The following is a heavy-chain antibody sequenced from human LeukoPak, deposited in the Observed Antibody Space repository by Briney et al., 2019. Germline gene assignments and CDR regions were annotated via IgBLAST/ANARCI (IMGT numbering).Heavy chain of an antibody. CDR3: ARGTYYMDV. CDR2: MNPNSGNT. CDR1: GYTFTGYY. Sequence: ASVKVSCKASGYTFTGYYMHWVRQAPGQGLEWMGWMNPNSGNTGYAQKFQGRVTITRNTSISTAYMELSSLRSEDTAVYYCARGTYYMDVWGKGTTVTVSS. J-gene: IGHJ6*03. V-gene: IGHV1-8*03.